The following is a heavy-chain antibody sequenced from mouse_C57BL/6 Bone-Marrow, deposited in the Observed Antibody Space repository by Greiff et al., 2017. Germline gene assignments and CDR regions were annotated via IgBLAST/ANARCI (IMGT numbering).Heavy chain of an antibody. CDR1: GYAFTNYL. CDR3: AREEIYYGSSYLYYFDY. J-gene: IGHJ2*01. Sequence: QVQLQQSGAELVRPGTSVKVSCKASGYAFTNYLIEWVKQRPGQGLEWIGVINPGSGGTNYNEKFKGKATLTADKSSSNAYMQLSSLTSEDSAVYFCAREEIYYGSSYLYYFDYWGQGTTLTVSS. V-gene: IGHV1-54*01. D-gene: IGHD1-1*01. CDR2: INPGSGGT.